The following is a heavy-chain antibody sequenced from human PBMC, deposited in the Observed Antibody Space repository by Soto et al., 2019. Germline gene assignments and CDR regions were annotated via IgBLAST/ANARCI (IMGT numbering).Heavy chain of an antibody. Sequence: ASVKVSCKASGGTFSSYTISWVRQAPGQGLEWMGRIIPILGIANYAQKFQGRVTITADKSTSTAYMELSSLRSEDTAVYYCARGLVVVAATVDYYYYMDVWGKGTTVTVSS. V-gene: IGHV1-69*02. J-gene: IGHJ6*03. CDR2: IIPILGIA. CDR1: GGTFSSYT. D-gene: IGHD2-15*01. CDR3: ARGLVVVAATVDYYYYMDV.